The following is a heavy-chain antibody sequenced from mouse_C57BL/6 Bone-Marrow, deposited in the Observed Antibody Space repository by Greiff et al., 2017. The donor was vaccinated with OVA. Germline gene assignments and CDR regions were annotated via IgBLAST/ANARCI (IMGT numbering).Heavy chain of an antibody. V-gene: IGHV5-4*01. CDR2: ISDGGSYT. D-gene: IGHD2-4*01. Sequence: EVMLVESGGGLVKPGGSLKLSCAASGFTFSSYAMSWVRQTPEKRLEWVATISDGGSYTYYPDNVKGRFTISRDNAKNNLYLQMSHLKSEDTAMYYCAREVIYYDYVGYAMDYWGQGTSVTVSS. CDR1: GFTFSSYA. CDR3: AREVIYYDYVGYAMDY. J-gene: IGHJ4*01.